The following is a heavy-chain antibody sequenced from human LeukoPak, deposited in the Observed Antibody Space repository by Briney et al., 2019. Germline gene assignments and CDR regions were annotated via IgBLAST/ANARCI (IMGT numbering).Heavy chain of an antibody. CDR3: ARIAVAGDYYYGMDV. V-gene: IGHV1-2*02. CDR2: INPTSGGT. CDR1: GYTFTGYY. D-gene: IGHD6-19*01. Sequence: ASVKVSCKAFGYTFTGYYMHWVRQAPGQGLEWMGRINPTSGGTKYPQKFQGRVTMTGDTSISTAYMELIRLRSDDTAIYYCARIAVAGDYYYGMDVWGQGTTVTVSS. J-gene: IGHJ6*02.